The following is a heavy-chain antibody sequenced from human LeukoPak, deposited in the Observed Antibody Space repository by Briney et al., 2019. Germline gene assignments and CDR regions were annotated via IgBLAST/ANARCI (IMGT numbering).Heavy chain of an antibody. D-gene: IGHD2-2*01. Sequence: SETLSLTCTVSGGSISSSSYYWGWIRQPPGKGLEWIGSIYYSGSTYYNPSLKSRVTISVDTSKNQFSLKLSSVTAADTVVYYCARDAVVVPAAIPPPYNWFDPWGQGTLVTVSS. J-gene: IGHJ5*02. CDR3: ARDAVVVPAAIPPPYNWFDP. CDR1: GGSISSSSYY. V-gene: IGHV4-39*07. CDR2: IYYSGST.